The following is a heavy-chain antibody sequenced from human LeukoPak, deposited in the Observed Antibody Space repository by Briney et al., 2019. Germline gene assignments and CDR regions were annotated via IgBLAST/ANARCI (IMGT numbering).Heavy chain of an antibody. J-gene: IGHJ4*02. CDR3: ARGRFDY. CDR2: IYYSGSP. V-gene: IGHV4-39*01. Sequence: SETLSLTCTVSGGSISSSSYYWGWIRQPPGEGLQWLGSIYYSGSPYDNPSLKSRVTISVDTSKNQFSLKLSSVTAADTAVYYCARGRFDYWGQGTLVTVSS. CDR1: GGSISSSSYY.